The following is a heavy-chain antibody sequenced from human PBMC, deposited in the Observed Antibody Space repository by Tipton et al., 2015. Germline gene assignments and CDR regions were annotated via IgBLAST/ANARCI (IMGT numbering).Heavy chain of an antibody. CDR3: ARDLEHGMDV. Sequence: TLSLTCTVSDGSISSYYWGWIRQSPGKGLEWIGYISYSGSTHYNPSLKRRVTISLDTSKNQFSLTLNSVTAADTAVYYCARDLEHGMDVWGQGTTVTVSS. CDR2: ISYSGST. J-gene: IGHJ6*02. D-gene: IGHD5-24*01. V-gene: IGHV4-59*01. CDR1: DGSISSYY.